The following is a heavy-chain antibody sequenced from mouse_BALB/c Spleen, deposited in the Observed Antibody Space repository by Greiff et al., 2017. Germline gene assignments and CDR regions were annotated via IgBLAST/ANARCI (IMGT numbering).Heavy chain of an antibody. CDR1: GFSLTDYG. D-gene: IGHD2-14*01. CDR3: AKQRGQVRRDYYAMDY. Sequence: VQGVESGPGLVAPSQSLSITCTVSGFSLTDYGVSWIRQPPGKGLEWLGVIWGGGSTYYNSDLKSRLSISKDNSKSQVFLKMNSLQTDDTAMYYCAKQRGQVRRDYYAMDYWGQGTSVTVSS. CDR2: IWGGGST. J-gene: IGHJ4*01. V-gene: IGHV2-6-5*01.